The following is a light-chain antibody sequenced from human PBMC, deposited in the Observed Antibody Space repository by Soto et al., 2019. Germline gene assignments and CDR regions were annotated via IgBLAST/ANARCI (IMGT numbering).Light chain of an antibody. J-gene: IGKJ1*01. CDR3: QQYNTWPRT. Sequence: IQLTQSPSSLSASVGDRVTITCRASQDINYYLAWYQQKPGTAPKLLIYAASTLQSGVPSRFSGSGSGTVFTLTISSLQSEDFAIYYCQQYNTWPRTFGQGTKVDIK. V-gene: IGKV1-9*01. CDR1: QDINYY. CDR2: AAS.